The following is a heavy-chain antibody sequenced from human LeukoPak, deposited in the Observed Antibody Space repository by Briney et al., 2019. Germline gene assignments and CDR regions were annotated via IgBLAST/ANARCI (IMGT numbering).Heavy chain of an antibody. CDR2: STWNGGST. V-gene: IGHV3-20*04. CDR1: GFTFEDYG. Sequence: GGSLRLSCAASGFTFEDYGMSWVRQAPGKGLEWVSTSTWNGGSTGYADSVKGRFTISRDNAKNSLYLQVNSLRAEDTPLYYCARLTHDAFDIWGLGTMVTVSS. CDR3: ARLTHDAFDI. J-gene: IGHJ3*02.